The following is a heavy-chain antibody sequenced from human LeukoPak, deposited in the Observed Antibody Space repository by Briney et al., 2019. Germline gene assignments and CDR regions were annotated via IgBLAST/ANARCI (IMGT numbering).Heavy chain of an antibody. CDR3: ARASTTVPNLLDH. D-gene: IGHD4-17*01. CDR2: ISDSGGTT. J-gene: IGHJ4*02. Sequence: TGGSLRLSCAASGFTFSFFAMSWVRQAPGKGLQWVSAISDSGGTTYYADSVKGRFTISRDNSKNTLYLQASSLRAEDTAVYYCARASTTVPNLLDHWGRGTLVTVSS. V-gene: IGHV3-23*01. CDR1: GFTFSFFA.